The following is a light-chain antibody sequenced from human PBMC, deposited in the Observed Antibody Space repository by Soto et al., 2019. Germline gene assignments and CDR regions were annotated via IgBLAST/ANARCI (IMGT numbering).Light chain of an antibody. CDR2: LNN. J-gene: IGLJ7*01. V-gene: IGLV1-44*01. CDR3: AAWDASLNGAV. Sequence: QSVLTQPPSASGTPGQRVTISCSGSSSNIGTNTVNWYQQRPGTAPILLIYLNNQRPSGIPDRFSGSKSGTSASLAISGLQSEDEADYYCAAWDASLNGAVFGGGTQLTVL. CDR1: SSNIGTNT.